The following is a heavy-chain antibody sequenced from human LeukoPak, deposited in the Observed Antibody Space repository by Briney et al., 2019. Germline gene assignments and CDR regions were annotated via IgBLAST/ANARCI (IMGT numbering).Heavy chain of an antibody. CDR2: ISGSGGST. Sequence: GASLRLSCAASGFTFSSYAMSWVRQAPGKGLEWVSSISGSGGSTYNADSVKGRFTISRDSSKNTLYLQMNSLRAEDTAVYYCAKEKGNKREPFESWGQGTLVTVSS. CDR1: GFTFSSYA. J-gene: IGHJ4*02. CDR3: AKEKGNKREPFES. D-gene: IGHD1-26*01. V-gene: IGHV3-23*01.